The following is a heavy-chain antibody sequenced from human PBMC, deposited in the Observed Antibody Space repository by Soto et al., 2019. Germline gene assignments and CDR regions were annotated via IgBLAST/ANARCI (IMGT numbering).Heavy chain of an antibody. D-gene: IGHD3-3*01. J-gene: IGHJ4*02. Sequence: SETLSLTCTVSGASISTQSWNWIRQAPGKGLEWIGYLYYSGTTNYNPSLKSRVTISADTSKNQVSLKLTSVTAADTAVYFCARGLSWSPYFDSWGQGSLVTVS. CDR3: ARGLSWSPYFDS. CDR1: GASISTQS. CDR2: LYYSGTT. V-gene: IGHV4-59*11.